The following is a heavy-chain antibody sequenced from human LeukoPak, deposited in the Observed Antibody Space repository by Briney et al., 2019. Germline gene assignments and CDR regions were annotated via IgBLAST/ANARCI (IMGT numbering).Heavy chain of an antibody. Sequence: GRSLRLSCAASGFTLSSYVMHWVRQAPGKGLEWVAVISYDGSKTYYADSVKGRFTISRDNSKNTLYLQMNSLRAEDTAVYYCAARVKDYGDSYYYYYMDVWGKGTTVTFSS. CDR1: GFTLSSYV. D-gene: IGHD4-17*01. CDR3: AARVKDYGDSYYYYYMDV. J-gene: IGHJ6*03. V-gene: IGHV3-30*04. CDR2: ISYDGSKT.